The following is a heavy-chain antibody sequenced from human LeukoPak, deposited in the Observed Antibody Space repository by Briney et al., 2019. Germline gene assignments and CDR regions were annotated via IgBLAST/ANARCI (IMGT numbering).Heavy chain of an antibody. V-gene: IGHV1-2*02. J-gene: IGHJ6*03. D-gene: IGHD3-10*01. Sequence: ASVKVSCKASGYTFTGYYMHWVRQAAGQGLEWMGWVTPNSGGTNYAQRFQGRVTMTRDTSISTAYMELNRLRSDDTAVYYCAREAYGSGSFRTDYYYMDVWGKGTTVTISS. CDR3: AREAYGSGSFRTDYYYMDV. CDR2: VTPNSGGT. CDR1: GYTFTGYY.